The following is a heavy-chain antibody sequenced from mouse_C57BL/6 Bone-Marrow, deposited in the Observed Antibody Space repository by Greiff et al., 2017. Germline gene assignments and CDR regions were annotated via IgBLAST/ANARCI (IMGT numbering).Heavy chain of an antibody. CDR3: ARSGPLGRSFDY. Sequence: QVQLQQPGAELVKPGASVKMSCKASGYTFTSYWITWVKQRPGQGLEWIGDIYPTSCRTNYNEKFKSKAILTVATSSNTAYMRLSCLTSEDSAVFYCARSGPLGRSFDYWGQGTTLTVSS. CDR1: GYTFTSYW. D-gene: IGHD4-1*01. CDR2: IYPTSCRT. V-gene: IGHV1-55*01. J-gene: IGHJ2*01.